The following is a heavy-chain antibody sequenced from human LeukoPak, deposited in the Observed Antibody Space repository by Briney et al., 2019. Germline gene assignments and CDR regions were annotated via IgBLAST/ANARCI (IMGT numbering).Heavy chain of an antibody. Sequence: GGSLRLSCAASGFTFSNAWMSWVRRAPGKGLEWVGFTKNKTNRGTTEYAASVKGRSTISRDDSKSIAYLQMNSLKTEDTAVYYYTRDPIAVAGTDYWGQGTLVTVSS. CDR3: TRDPIAVAGTDY. V-gene: IGHV3-22*01. D-gene: IGHD6-19*01. J-gene: IGHJ4*02. CDR1: GFTFSNAW. CDR2: TKNKTNRGTT.